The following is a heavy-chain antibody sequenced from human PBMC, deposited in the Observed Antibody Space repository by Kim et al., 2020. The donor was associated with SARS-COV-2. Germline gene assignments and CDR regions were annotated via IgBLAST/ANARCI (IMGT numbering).Heavy chain of an antibody. CDR3: ARDRLNIRYFDWLSDFDY. CDR1: GYTFTSYG. V-gene: IGHV1-18*01. CDR2: ISAYNGNT. J-gene: IGHJ4*02. D-gene: IGHD3-9*01. Sequence: ASVKVSCKASGYTFTSYGISWVRQAPGQGLEWMGWISAYNGNTNYAQKLQGRVTMTTDTSTSTAYMELRSLRSDDTAVYYCARDRLNIRYFDWLSDFDYWGQGTLVTVSS.